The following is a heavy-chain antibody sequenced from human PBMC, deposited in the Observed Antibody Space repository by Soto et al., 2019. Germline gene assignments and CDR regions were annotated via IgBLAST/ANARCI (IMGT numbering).Heavy chain of an antibody. CDR3: ARDTDWLDP. CDR2: INRAGTSI. D-gene: IGHD4-17*01. V-gene: IGHV3-48*02. J-gene: IGHJ5*02. CDR1: VFNFSTYS. Sequence: GGSLRLSCASAVFNFSTYSRNWVRQAPGKGLEWVSYINRAGTSIFYADFVRGRFSISRDNAKNSLYLQMDSLRDEDTATYYCARDTDWLDPWGQGTLVTVSS.